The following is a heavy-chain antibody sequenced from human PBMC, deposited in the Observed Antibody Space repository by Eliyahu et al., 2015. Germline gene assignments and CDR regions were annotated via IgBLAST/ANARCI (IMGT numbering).Heavy chain of an antibody. CDR1: GYKFINFN. CDR3: ARDSSEAATAFHFDN. D-gene: IGHD5-18*01. Sequence: QVQLVQSGAEVKKPGASVKVSCKASGYKFINFNMHWLRQAPGRGLEWVGMINPGTGGTDYAQKFEGRVTMTRGTSTSTVYMEVRGLRSEDAAIYFCARDSSEAATAFHFDNWGQGTQVTVSS. CDR2: INPGTGGT. V-gene: IGHV1-46*01. J-gene: IGHJ4*02.